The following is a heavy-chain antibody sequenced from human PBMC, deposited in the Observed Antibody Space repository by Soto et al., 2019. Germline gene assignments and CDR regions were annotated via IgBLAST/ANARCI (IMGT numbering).Heavy chain of an antibody. CDR3: GRDFGGSSGWFDP. J-gene: IGHJ5*02. D-gene: IGHD6-6*01. Sequence: QVQLVQSGAEVKKPGASVKVSCKASGYTFTSYALNWVRQATGQGLEGVGWMNPSTGNTGFAQKFQGRVTMTRNTSISTAYMELSSLTSEDTAVYYCGRDFGGSSGWFDPWGQGTLVTVSS. CDR1: GYTFTSYA. CDR2: MNPSTGNT. V-gene: IGHV1-8*01.